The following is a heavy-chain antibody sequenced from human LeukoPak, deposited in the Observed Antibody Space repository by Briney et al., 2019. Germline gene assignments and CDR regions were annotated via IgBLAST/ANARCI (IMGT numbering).Heavy chain of an antibody. J-gene: IGHJ4*02. CDR1: GGSISSYY. CDR2: IYYSGST. Sequence: NPSETLSLTCTVTGGSISSYYWSWIRQPPGKGQEWIGYIYYSGSTNYNPSLKSRVTISVDTSKNQFSLKLSSVTAADTAVYYCARVFGYCSGGSCDNYFDYWGQGTLVTVSS. D-gene: IGHD2-15*01. CDR3: ARVFGYCSGGSCDNYFDY. V-gene: IGHV4-59*01.